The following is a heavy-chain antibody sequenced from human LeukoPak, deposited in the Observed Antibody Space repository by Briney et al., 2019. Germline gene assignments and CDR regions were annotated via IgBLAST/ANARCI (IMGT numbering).Heavy chain of an antibody. CDR1: GGSISSYY. D-gene: IGHD6-13*01. J-gene: IGHJ5*02. Sequence: PSETLSLTRTVSGGSISSYYWSWIRQPPGKGLEWIGYIYYSGSTNYNPSLKSRVTISVDTSKNQFSLKLSSVTAADTAVYYCARGIAAANNWFDPWGQGTLVTVSS. V-gene: IGHV4-59*08. CDR3: ARGIAAANNWFDP. CDR2: IYYSGST.